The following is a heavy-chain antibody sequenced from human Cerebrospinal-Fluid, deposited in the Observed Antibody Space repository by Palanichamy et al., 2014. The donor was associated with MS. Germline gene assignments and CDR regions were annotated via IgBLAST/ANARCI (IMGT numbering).Heavy chain of an antibody. CDR2: IYYSESA. J-gene: IGHJ4*02. CDR3: ARVRSGWYYFDY. V-gene: IGHV4-59*01. CDR1: GGSISSYY. D-gene: IGHD6-19*01. Sequence: GPGLVKPSETLSLTCTVSGGSISSYYWSWIRQPPGKGLEWIGYIYYSESANYNPSLKSRVTISVDTSKNQFSLKLSSVTAADTAFYYCARVRSGWYYFDYWGQGTLLAVSS.